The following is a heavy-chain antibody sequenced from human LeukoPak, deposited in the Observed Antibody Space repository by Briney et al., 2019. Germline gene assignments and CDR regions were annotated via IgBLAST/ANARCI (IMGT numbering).Heavy chain of an antibody. Sequence: GASVKVSCKASGGTFSSYAISWVRQAPGQGLEWMGGIIPIFGTANYAQKFQGRVTITTDESTSTAYMELSSLRSEDTAVYYCALVVATTGHFDYWGQGTLVTVSS. D-gene: IGHD5-12*01. CDR2: IIPIFGTA. J-gene: IGHJ4*02. CDR1: GGTFSSYA. CDR3: ALVVATTGHFDY. V-gene: IGHV1-69*05.